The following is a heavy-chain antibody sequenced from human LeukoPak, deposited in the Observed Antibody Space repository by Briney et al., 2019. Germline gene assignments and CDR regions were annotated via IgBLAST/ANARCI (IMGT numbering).Heavy chain of an antibody. Sequence: GASVKVSCKASGYTFTGNFINWVRQAPGQGLEWMGIIHPSSGSTSYAQKFEGRVTLTRDTSTSTLYMELISLRSEDTAVYYCAKYSGSLFIDYFDHWGQGTLVTVSS. D-gene: IGHD1-26*01. J-gene: IGHJ4*02. CDR3: AKYSGSLFIDYFDH. CDR1: GYTFTGNF. CDR2: IHPSSGST. V-gene: IGHV1-46*01.